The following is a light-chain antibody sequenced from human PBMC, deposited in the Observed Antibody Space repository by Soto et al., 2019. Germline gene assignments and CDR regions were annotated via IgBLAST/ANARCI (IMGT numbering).Light chain of an antibody. CDR3: QQRSNWPPIIT. J-gene: IGKJ4*01. V-gene: IGKV3-11*01. Sequence: EIVLTQSPATLSLSPGERATLSCRASQSVTTYLAWYQQKPGQAPWLLIYDASTRAPGIPARFSGSGSGTDFTLTVSSLEPEDSALYYCQQRSNWPPIITFGGGTKVDIK. CDR2: DAS. CDR1: QSVTTY.